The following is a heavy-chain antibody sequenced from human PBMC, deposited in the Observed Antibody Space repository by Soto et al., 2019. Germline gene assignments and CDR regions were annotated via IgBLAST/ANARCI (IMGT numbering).Heavy chain of an antibody. Sequence: ETLSLTCTVSGGSVSPYYWSWIRQPPGKGLEWIGYIYYTGTTNYYPSLKSRVTMSVDTSKNQFSPKLSSVTASDTAMYYCARHSYYGSGSYYSSPPFDPWGQGTLVTVSS. V-gene: IGHV4-59*08. J-gene: IGHJ5*02. D-gene: IGHD3-10*01. CDR2: IYYTGTT. CDR1: GGSVSPYY. CDR3: ARHSYYGSGSYYSSPPFDP.